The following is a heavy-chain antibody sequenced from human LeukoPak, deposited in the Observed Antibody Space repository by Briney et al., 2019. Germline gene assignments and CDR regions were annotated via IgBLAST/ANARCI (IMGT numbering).Heavy chain of an antibody. J-gene: IGHJ5*02. V-gene: IGHV4-59*01. CDR3: ARGEDDILTGLSTSWFDP. Sequence: PSETLSLTCTVSGGSISSYYWSWIRQPPGKGLEWIGYICYSGSTNYNPSLKSRVTISVDTSKNQFSLKLSSVTAADTAVYYCARGEDDILTGLSTSWFDPWGQGTLVTVSS. D-gene: IGHD3-9*01. CDR1: GGSISSYY. CDR2: ICYSGST.